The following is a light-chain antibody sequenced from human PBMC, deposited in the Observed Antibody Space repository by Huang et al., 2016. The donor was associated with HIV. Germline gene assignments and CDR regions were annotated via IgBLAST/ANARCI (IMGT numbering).Light chain of an antibody. CDR1: QSLVHSDGNTY. J-gene: IGKJ2*01. CDR2: TVS. Sequence: DVVMTQSPLSLPVTLGQPASISCRSSQSLVHSDGNTYLNWFQQRPGQSPRLLIYTVSNRDSGVPDRVSGSGSGTYFRLKISRVEAEDVGVYYCMQGTHWPPYTFGQGTKLEIK. CDR3: MQGTHWPPYT. V-gene: IGKV2-30*02.